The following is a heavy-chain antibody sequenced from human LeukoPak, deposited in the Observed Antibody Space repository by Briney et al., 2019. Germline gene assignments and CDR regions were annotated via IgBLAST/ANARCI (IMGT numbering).Heavy chain of an antibody. V-gene: IGHV1-8*01. CDR1: GYTLSNYD. CDR3: ARGGTRYCASTSCSDYYYYGVDV. D-gene: IGHD2-2*01. CDR2: MNPNSAST. Sequence: ASVKVSCKASGYTLSNYDINWVRQAYGQGLEWMGWMNPNSASTGHAQKFQGRVTMTTNTSINTAYMELSSLRSEDTALYYCARGGTRYCASTSCSDYYYYGVDVWGQGTTVTVSS. J-gene: IGHJ6*02.